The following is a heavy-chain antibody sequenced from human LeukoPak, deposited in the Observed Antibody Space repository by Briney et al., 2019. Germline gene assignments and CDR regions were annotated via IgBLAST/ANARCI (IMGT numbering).Heavy chain of an antibody. CDR2: INPSGGGT. D-gene: IGHD2-2*01. CDR1: GYGLTTYY. J-gene: IGHJ5*02. CDR3: ARDCRRVSSPTCWTLDP. Sequence: ASVKVSCKASGYGLTTYYMHWVRQAPGQGLEWMAIINPSGGGTKYAQKFQGRVTMTRDTPTNTVYMELSSLRTEDTAVYYCARDCRRVSSPTCWTLDPWGQGTLVTVS. V-gene: IGHV1-46*01.